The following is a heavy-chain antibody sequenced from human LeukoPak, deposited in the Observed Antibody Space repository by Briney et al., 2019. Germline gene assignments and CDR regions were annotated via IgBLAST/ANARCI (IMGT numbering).Heavy chain of an antibody. J-gene: IGHJ5*02. Sequence: SETLSLTCTVSNYSINSGYYWGWIRQPPGKGLEWIGSLYHSGSTYYNPSLESRVTISVDTSKNQFSLKLSSVTAADTAVYYCARVPGGALNWFDPWGQGTLVTVSS. CDR3: ARVPGGALNWFDP. CDR1: NYSINSGYY. D-gene: IGHD1-1*01. CDR2: LYHSGST. V-gene: IGHV4-38-2*02.